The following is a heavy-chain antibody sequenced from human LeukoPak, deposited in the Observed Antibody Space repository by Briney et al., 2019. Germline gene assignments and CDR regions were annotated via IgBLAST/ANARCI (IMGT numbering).Heavy chain of an antibody. CDR2: FSSKAYGGTT. CDR1: GFNFGVYA. CDR3: TRGFGVVIIQRFAP. Sequence: GGSLRLSCTASGFNFGVYAMSWFCQAPGKGLEWVGFFSSKAYGGTTEYAASVKGRFTISREDSKSIAYLQMNSLKTEDTAVYYCTRGFGVVIIQRFAPWGQGTLVTVSS. V-gene: IGHV3-49*03. J-gene: IGHJ5*02. D-gene: IGHD3-3*01.